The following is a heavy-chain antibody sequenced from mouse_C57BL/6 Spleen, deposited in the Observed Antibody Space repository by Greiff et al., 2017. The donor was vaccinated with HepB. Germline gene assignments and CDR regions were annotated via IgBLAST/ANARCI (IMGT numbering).Heavy chain of an antibody. V-gene: IGHV14-1*01. J-gene: IGHJ3*01. CDR2: IDPEDGDT. CDR3: TTLGTAQAGVAY. Sequence: VHVKQSGAELVRPGASVKLSCTASGFNIKDYYMHWVKQRPEQGLEWIGRIDPEDGDTEYAPKFQGKATMTADTSSNTAYLQLSSLTSEDTAVYYCTTLGTAQAGVAYWGQGTLVTVSA. CDR1: GFNIKDYY. D-gene: IGHD3-2*02.